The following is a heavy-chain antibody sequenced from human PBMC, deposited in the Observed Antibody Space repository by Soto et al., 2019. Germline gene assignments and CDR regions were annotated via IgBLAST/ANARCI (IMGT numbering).Heavy chain of an antibody. CDR1: GYTFTGYY. J-gene: IGHJ6*02. CDR2: INPNSGGT. CDR3: AREPLIPKTGDPRGLYGMDV. Sequence: ASVKVSCKASGYTFTGYYMHWVRQAPGQGLEWMGWINPNSGGTNYAQKFQGWVTMTRDTSISTAYMELSRLRSDDTAVYYCAREPLIPKTGDPRGLYGMDVWGQGTTVTVSS. D-gene: IGHD7-27*01. V-gene: IGHV1-2*04.